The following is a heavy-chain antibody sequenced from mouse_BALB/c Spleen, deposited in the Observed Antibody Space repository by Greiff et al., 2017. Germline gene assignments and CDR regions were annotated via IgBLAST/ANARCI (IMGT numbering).Heavy chain of an antibody. CDR2: ISYSGST. CDR1: GYSITSDYA. CDR3: ARGLWLFAY. J-gene: IGHJ3*01. V-gene: IGHV3-2*02. Sequence: EVKLVESGPGLVKPSQSLSLTCTVTGYSITSDYAWNWIRQFPGNKLEWMGYISYSGSTSYNPSLKSRISITRDTSKNQFFLQLNSVTTEDTATYYCARGLWLFAYWGQGTLVTVSA. D-gene: IGHD2-2*01.